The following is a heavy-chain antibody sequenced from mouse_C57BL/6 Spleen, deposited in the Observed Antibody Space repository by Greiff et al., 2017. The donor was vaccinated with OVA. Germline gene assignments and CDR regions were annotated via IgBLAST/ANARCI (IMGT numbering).Heavy chain of an antibody. CDR2: IDPSDSYT. D-gene: IGHD2-3*01. J-gene: IGHJ2*01. CDR3: ARGGDDGYFDY. Sequence: VQLQQPGAELVMPGASVKLSCKASGYTFTSYWMHWVKQRPGQGLEWIGEIDPSDSYTNYNQKFKGKSTLTVDKSSSTAYMQLSSLTSEDSAVYYCARGGDDGYFDYWGQGTTLTVSS. CDR1: GYTFTSYW. V-gene: IGHV1-69*01.